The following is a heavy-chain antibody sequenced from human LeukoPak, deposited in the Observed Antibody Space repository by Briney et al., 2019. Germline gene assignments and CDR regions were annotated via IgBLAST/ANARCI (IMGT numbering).Heavy chain of an antibody. Sequence: ASVKVPCKASGYAFKRYGISWVRQAPGQGLEWMGWISTYNGDTNYAQNFKGRVTMTTDASTSTAYMELRSLRSDDTAVYYCARDPSNSSGWYIYFDYWGQGTLVTVSS. D-gene: IGHD6-19*01. CDR2: ISTYNGDT. CDR3: ARDPSNSSGWYIYFDY. V-gene: IGHV1-18*01. CDR1: GYAFKRYG. J-gene: IGHJ4*02.